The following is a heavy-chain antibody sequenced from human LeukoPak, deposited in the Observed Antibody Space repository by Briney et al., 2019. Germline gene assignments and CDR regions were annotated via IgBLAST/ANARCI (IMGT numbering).Heavy chain of an antibody. J-gene: IGHJ5*02. V-gene: IGHV4-30-4*07. Sequence: SETLSLTCVVSGDSISSGGYSWSWIRQTPGKGLEWIAYIHDSGSTYNNPSLKTRLSISIDTSKNQFSLKLNSVSAADTAVYYCARVVAAAGNNWFDPWGQGTLVTVSS. CDR2: IHDSGST. CDR1: GDSISSGGYS. D-gene: IGHD6-13*01. CDR3: ARVVAAAGNNWFDP.